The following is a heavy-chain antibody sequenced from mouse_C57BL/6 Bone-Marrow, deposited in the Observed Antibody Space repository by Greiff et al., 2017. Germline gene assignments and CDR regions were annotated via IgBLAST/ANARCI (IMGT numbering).Heavy chain of an antibody. Sequence: VQLKESGPELVKPGASVKISCKASGYSFTGYYMNWVKQSPEKSLEWIGAINPNTGDTTYNQKFKAKATLTVDKSSSTAYMQLKSLTSEDSAVYYRAQLRSFAMDDWGQGTSVTVSA. CDR3: AQLRSFAMDD. CDR2: INPNTGDT. CDR1: GYSFTGYY. D-gene: IGHD1-1*01. V-gene: IGHV1-42*01. J-gene: IGHJ4*01.